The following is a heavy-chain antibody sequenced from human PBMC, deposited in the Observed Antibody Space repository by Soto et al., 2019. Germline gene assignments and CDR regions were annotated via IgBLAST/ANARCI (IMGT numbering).Heavy chain of an antibody. V-gene: IGHV3-21*01. CDR3: ARPQHCSGGSCYSETNWFDP. CDR2: ISSSSSYI. J-gene: IGHJ5*02. D-gene: IGHD2-15*01. Sequence: PGGSLRLSCAASGFTFSSYSMNWVRQAPGKGLEWVSSISSSSSYIYYADSVKGRFTISRDNAKNSLYLQMNSLRAEDTAVYYCARPQHCSGGSCYSETNWFDPWGQGTLVTVSS. CDR1: GFTFSSYS.